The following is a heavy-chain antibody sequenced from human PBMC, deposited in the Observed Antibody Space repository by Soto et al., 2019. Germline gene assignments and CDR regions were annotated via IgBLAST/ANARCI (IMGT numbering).Heavy chain of an antibody. V-gene: IGHV4-31*03. Sequence: QVQLQESGPGLVKPSQTLSLTCSVSGVSLTSGTYYWSWIRQHPGKGLEWIGYIFSSGSTDYNPSLKSRVNISVDTSKNQFSLKLSSVTAADTAVYYCASTEDFFDYWGQGTLVTVSS. CDR3: ASTEDFFDY. CDR2: IFSSGST. J-gene: IGHJ4*02. CDR1: GVSLTSGTYY.